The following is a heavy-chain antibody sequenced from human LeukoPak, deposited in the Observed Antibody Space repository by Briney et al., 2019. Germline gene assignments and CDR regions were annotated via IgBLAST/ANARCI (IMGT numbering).Heavy chain of an antibody. CDR2: ISWNSGSI. CDR3: AKDIDRLPFAHSNCYYYYGMDV. Sequence: PGGSLRLSCAASGFTFDDYAMHWVRHAPGKGLEWVSGISWNSGSIGYADSVKGRFTISRDNAKNSLYLQMNSLRAEDTALYYCAKDIDRLPFAHSNCYYYYGMDVWGQGTTVTVSS. V-gene: IGHV3-9*01. D-gene: IGHD7-27*01. CDR1: GFTFDDYA. J-gene: IGHJ6*02.